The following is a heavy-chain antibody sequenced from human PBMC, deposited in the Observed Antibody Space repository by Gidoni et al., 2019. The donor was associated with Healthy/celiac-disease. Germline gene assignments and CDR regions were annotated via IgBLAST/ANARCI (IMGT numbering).Heavy chain of an antibody. J-gene: IGHJ4*02. CDR3: ARDREYCSGGSCYPGPDY. Sequence: QLQLHESGPGLVKPSETLSLTCTVSGGSISSSSYYWGWLRQPPGKGLEWIGSIYSSGSTYYNPSLKSRVTISVDTSKNQFSLKLSSVTAADTAVYYCARDREYCSGGSCYPGPDYWGQGTLVTVSS. V-gene: IGHV4-39*07. CDR2: IYSSGST. D-gene: IGHD2-15*01. CDR1: GGSISSSSYY.